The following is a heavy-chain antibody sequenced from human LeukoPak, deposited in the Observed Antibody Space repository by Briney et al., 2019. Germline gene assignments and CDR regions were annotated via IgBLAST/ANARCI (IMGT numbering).Heavy chain of an antibody. CDR3: ARSAYGVVVPAAEMDWFDP. D-gene: IGHD2-2*01. J-gene: IGHJ5*02. CDR2: IYYSGST. CDR1: GGSISSGGYY. Sequence: SETLSLTCTVSGGSISSGGYYWSWIRQHPGKGLEWIGYIYYSGSTYYNPSLKSRVTISVDTSKNQFSLKLSSVTAADTAVYYCARSAYGVVVPAAEMDWFDPWGQGTLVTVSS. V-gene: IGHV4-31*03.